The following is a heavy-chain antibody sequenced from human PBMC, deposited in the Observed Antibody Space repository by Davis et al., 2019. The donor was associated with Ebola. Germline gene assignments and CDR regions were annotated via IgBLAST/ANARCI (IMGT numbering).Heavy chain of an antibody. CDR2: ISSSGSTI. CDR1: GFSFSSYT. D-gene: IGHD4-17*01. V-gene: IGHV3-48*01. CDR3: ARAGVIGDYLLDY. Sequence: GGSLRLSCAASGFSFSSYTMNWVRQAPGKGLEWVSSISSSGSTINYADSVKGRFTVSRDNAKNTLYLQMNSLRAEDTAVYYCARAGVIGDYLLDYWGQGTLVTVSS. J-gene: IGHJ4*02.